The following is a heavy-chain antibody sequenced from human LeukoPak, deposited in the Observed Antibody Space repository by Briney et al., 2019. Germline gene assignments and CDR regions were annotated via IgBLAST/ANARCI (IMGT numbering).Heavy chain of an antibody. CDR2: IYPGDSDT. J-gene: IGHJ5*02. CDR3: ARLIAVAGTGWFDP. V-gene: IGHV5-51*01. D-gene: IGHD6-19*01. Sequence: PGESLKISCKGSEYSFTSYWIGWARQMPGKGLEWMGIIYPGDSDTRYSPSFQGQVTISADKSISTAYLQWSSLKASDTAMYYCARLIAVAGTGWFDPWGQGTLVTVSS. CDR1: EYSFTSYW.